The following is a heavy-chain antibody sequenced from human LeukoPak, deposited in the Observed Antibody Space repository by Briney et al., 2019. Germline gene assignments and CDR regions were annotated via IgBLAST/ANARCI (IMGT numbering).Heavy chain of an antibody. Sequence: GGSLRLSCAASGFTFSDYYMAWIRQAPGKGLEWISYITSNSYSMYYADSVEGRFTISRDNAEGSVFLQMDGLRVEDTAVYYCAKDWRWLQLDYWGQGTLVTVSS. V-gene: IGHV3-11*01. CDR1: GFTFSDYY. D-gene: IGHD5-24*01. J-gene: IGHJ4*02. CDR3: AKDWRWLQLDY. CDR2: ITSNSYSM.